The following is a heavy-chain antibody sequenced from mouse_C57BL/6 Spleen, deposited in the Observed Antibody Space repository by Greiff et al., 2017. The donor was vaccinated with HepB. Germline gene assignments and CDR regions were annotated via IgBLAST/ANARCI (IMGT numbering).Heavy chain of an antibody. V-gene: IGHV1-72*01. J-gene: IGHJ3*01. CDR1: GYTFTSYW. CDR3: ARYDGYSPFAY. Sequence: VQLKQPGAELVKPGASVKLSCKASGYTFTSYWMHWVKQRPGRGLEWIGRIDPNSGGTKYNEKFKSKATLTVDKPSSTAYMQLSSLTSEDSAVYYCARYDGYSPFAYWGQGTLVTVSA. CDR2: IDPNSGGT. D-gene: IGHD2-3*01.